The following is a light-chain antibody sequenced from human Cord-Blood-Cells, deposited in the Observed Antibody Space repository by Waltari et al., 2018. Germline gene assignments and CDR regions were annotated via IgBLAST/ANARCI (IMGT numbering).Light chain of an antibody. CDR3: VLYMGSGIWV. V-gene: IGLV8-61*01. CDR1: SGSVSTSYY. CDR2: STN. J-gene: IGLJ3*02. Sequence: QTVVTQEPSFSVSPGGTVPLTCGLSSGSVSTSYYPSWYQQTPGQAPRTLIYSTNTRSSGGPDRFSGSILGNKAALTITGAQADDESDYYCVLYMGSGIWVFGGGTKLTVL.